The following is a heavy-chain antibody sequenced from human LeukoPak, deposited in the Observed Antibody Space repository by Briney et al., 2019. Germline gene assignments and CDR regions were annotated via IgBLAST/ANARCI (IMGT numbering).Heavy chain of an antibody. CDR3: VNMVRGVIDYYYGMDV. CDR1: GFTFSSYG. D-gene: IGHD3-10*01. Sequence: GGSLRLSCAASGFTFSSYGMHWVRQAPGKGLEWVAFIRYDGSNKYYADSVKGRFTISRDNAKNSLCLQMNSLRAEDTAVYYCVNMVRGVIDYYYGMDVWGQGTTVTVSS. V-gene: IGHV3-30*02. J-gene: IGHJ6*02. CDR2: IRYDGSNK.